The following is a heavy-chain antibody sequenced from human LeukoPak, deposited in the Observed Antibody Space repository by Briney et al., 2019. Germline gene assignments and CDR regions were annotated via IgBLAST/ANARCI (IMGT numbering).Heavy chain of an antibody. CDR1: GFTFSSYD. CDR3: ARDLYYDYVWGSYPGFDY. D-gene: IGHD3-16*02. Sequence: PGGSLRLSCAASGFTFSSYDMHWVRQAPGKGLEWVSAISGSGGSTYYADSVKGRFTISRDNSKNTLYLQMNSLRAEDTAVYYCARDLYYDYVWGSYPGFDYWGQGTLVTVSS. J-gene: IGHJ4*02. CDR2: ISGSGGST. V-gene: IGHV3-23*01.